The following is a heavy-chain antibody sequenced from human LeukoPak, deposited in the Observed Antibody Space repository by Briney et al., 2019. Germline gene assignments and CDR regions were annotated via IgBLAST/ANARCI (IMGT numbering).Heavy chain of an antibody. Sequence: GESLRLSRAGSGFTFSSHWMSWVRQAPGKGPGWVANIKQDGGEKYYVDSVKGRFTISRDNAKNSLYLQMNSLRAEDTAVYYCARDKVVGATYFDYWGQGILVTVSS. CDR1: GFTFSSHW. CDR2: IKQDGGEK. V-gene: IGHV3-7*01. D-gene: IGHD1-26*01. CDR3: ARDKVVGATYFDY. J-gene: IGHJ4*02.